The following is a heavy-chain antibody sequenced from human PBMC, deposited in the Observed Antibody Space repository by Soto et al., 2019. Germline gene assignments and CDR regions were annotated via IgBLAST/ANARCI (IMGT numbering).Heavy chain of an antibody. CDR2: INAGNGNT. D-gene: IGHD6-13*01. CDR3: ASGSWYKIYYYYGMDV. J-gene: IGHJ6*02. Sequence: SVKVACKASGYTFTSYAMHWVRQAPGQRLEWMGWINAGNGNTKYSQKFQGRVTITRDTSASTAYMELSSLRSEDTAVYYCASGSWYKIYYYYGMDVWGQGTTVTVSS. CDR1: GYTFTSYA. V-gene: IGHV1-3*01.